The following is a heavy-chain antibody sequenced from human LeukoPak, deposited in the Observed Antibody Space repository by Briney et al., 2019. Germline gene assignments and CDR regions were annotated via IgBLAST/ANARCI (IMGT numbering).Heavy chain of an antibody. CDR2: IYYSGTT. CDR1: GGSIGSSDSF. J-gene: IGHJ4*02. Sequence: PSETLSLTCTVSGGSIGSSDSFWGWIRQPPGKGLEWIGSIYYSGTTYYNPSLKSRVTISVDTSKNQFSLKLSSVTAADTAVYYCARVRTVTAHSSGWYGQHFDYWGQGTLVTVSS. D-gene: IGHD6-19*01. CDR3: ARVRTVTAHSSGWYGQHFDY. V-gene: IGHV4-39*07.